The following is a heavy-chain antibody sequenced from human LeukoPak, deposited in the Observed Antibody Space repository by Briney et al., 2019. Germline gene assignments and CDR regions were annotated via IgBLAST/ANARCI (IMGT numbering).Heavy chain of an antibody. CDR2: IWNDGSYK. CDR1: GFTFFNYG. CDR3: AKVVQYTASTGTGLDY. D-gene: IGHD6-13*01. V-gene: IGHV3-33*06. Sequence: GGSLRLSCAASGFTFFNYGMHWVRPAPGKGLDWVAVIWNDGSYKYYADPVKGRFTISRDNPKNTLYLQMNSLRAEDTAIYYCAKVVQYTASTGTGLDYWGQGTLVTVSS. J-gene: IGHJ4*02.